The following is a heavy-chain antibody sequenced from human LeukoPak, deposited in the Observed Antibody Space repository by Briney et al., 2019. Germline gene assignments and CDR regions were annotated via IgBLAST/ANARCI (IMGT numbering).Heavy chain of an antibody. V-gene: IGHV4-4*07. CDR2: IYTSGST. Sequence: SETLSLTCAVSGGSISSYYWSWIRQPAGKGLEWIGRIYTSGSTNYNPSLESRVTMSVDTSKNQFSLKLSSVTAADTAVYYCARDHDYGGNLFWFDPWGQGTLVTVSS. CDR1: GGSISSYY. D-gene: IGHD4-23*01. CDR3: ARDHDYGGNLFWFDP. J-gene: IGHJ5*02.